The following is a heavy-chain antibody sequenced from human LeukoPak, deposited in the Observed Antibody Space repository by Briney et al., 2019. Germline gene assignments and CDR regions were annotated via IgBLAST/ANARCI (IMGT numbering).Heavy chain of an antibody. CDR1: GGSISSYY. CDR2: IYYSRST. D-gene: IGHD3-10*01. Sequence: SETLSLTCTGSGGSISSYYWSWIRQPPGKGLEWIGYIYYSRSTNYHPSLKSRVTISVATSNHQFSLQLSSLPAADTAVYYCARHLRKGFGTYFDYWGQGTLVTVSS. V-gene: IGHV4-59*08. J-gene: IGHJ4*02. CDR3: ARHLRKGFGTYFDY.